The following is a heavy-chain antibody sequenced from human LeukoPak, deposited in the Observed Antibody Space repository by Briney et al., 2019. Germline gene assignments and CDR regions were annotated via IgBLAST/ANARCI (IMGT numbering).Heavy chain of an antibody. CDR3: ARDRRIAVAGIYYFDY. CDR2: INPNSGGT. V-gene: IGHV1-2*02. J-gene: IGHJ4*02. CDR1: GYTFTGYY. Sequence: ASVKVSCKASGYTFTGYYMHWVRQAPGQGLEWMGWINPNSGGTNYAQKLQGRVTMTTDTSTSTAYMELRSLRSDDTAVYYCARDRRIAVAGIYYFDYWGQGTLVTVSS. D-gene: IGHD6-19*01.